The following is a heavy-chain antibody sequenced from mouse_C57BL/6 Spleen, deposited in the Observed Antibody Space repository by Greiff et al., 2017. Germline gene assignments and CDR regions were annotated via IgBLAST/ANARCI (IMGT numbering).Heavy chain of an antibody. D-gene: IGHD1-1*01. Sequence: VQLQQSGPELVKPGASVKISCKASGYTFTSYWMHWVKQRPGQGLEWIGAIYPGNSDTSYNQKFKGKSKLTAVTSASTAYMELSSLTNEDSAVYYCTHYGSSYGFAYWGQGTLVTVSA. CDR2: IYPGNSDT. CDR3: THYGSSYGFAY. J-gene: IGHJ3*01. V-gene: IGHV1-5*01. CDR1: GYTFTSYW.